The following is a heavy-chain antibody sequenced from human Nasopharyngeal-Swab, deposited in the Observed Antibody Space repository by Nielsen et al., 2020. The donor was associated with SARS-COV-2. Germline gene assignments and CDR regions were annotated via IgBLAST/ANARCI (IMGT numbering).Heavy chain of an antibody. CDR2: ISSSYGYT. J-gene: IGHJ4*02. CDR3: ARVTGSGYITNHFDY. CDR1: GFTFSDYY. V-gene: IGHV3-11*05. D-gene: IGHD5-18*01. Sequence: GESLKISCAASGFTFSDYYMSWIRQAPGEGLEWVSYISSSYGYTNYADSVKGRFTISRDNAKNSLFLQMNSLTAEDTAVYYCARVTGSGYITNHFDYWGQGMLVTVSS.